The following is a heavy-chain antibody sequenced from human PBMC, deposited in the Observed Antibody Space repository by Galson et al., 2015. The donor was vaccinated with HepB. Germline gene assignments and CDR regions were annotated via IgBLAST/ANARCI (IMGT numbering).Heavy chain of an antibody. D-gene: IGHD3-22*01. CDR2: VFHGGTEK. CDR1: GFTFRNSA. J-gene: IGHJ2*01. V-gene: IGHV3-33*01. CDR3: ARGEGGYYDTSGNYLGY. Sequence: SLRLSCAASGFTFRNSAMHWVRQAPGQGLEWVAIVFHGGTEKYYADSVRGRFTISRDNSENTLYLEMTSLRVDDTAIYYCARGEGGYYDTSGNYLGYWGRGTLVTVS.